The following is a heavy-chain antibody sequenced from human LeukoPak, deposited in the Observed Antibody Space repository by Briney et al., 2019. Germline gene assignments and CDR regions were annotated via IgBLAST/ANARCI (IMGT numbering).Heavy chain of an antibody. CDR3: ARATTYDILTGFSDY. CDR2: ITTSSTYT. CDR1: GFIFSTYE. Sequence: GGSLRLSCATSGFIFSTYEMNWVRQTPGKGLEWVSSITTSSTYTFYADSVKGRFTISRDNAKKSLYLQMNSLRAEDTAVYYCARATTYDILTGFSDYWGQGTLVTVSS. V-gene: IGHV3-21*01. D-gene: IGHD3-9*01. J-gene: IGHJ4*02.